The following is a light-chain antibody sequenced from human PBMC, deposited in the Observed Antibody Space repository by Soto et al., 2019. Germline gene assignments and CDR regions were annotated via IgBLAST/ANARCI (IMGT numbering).Light chain of an antibody. CDR2: DVS. CDR1: SSDFGGYNY. V-gene: IGLV2-14*01. CDR3: SSYTSSSLPYV. J-gene: IGLJ1*01. Sequence: ALTPPASVSGSPGQSITISCTGTSSDFGGYNYVSWYQQHPGKAPKLMIYDVSNRPSGVSNRFSGSKSGNTASLTISGLQAEDEADYYCSSYTSSSLPYVFGTGTKVTVL.